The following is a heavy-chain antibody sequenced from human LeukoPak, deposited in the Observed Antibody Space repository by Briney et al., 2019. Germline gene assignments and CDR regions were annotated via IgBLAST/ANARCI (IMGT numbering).Heavy chain of an antibody. CDR3: AKDGGYGSGSYYPDY. V-gene: IGHV3-23*01. J-gene: IGHJ4*02. CDR2: IIGGAGGA. CDR1: GFAFSSYA. D-gene: IGHD3-10*01. Sequence: GGSLRLSCAASGFAFSSYAMNWVRQAPGKGLEWVSSIIGGAGGAAYADSVKGRFTMSRDNSKNTLYLQMSRLRAEDTAVYYCAKDGGYGSGSYYPDYWGQGTLVTVSS.